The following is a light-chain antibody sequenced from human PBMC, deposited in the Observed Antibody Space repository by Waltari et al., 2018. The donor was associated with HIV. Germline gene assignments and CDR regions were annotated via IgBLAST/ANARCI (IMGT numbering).Light chain of an antibody. CDR1: ASDFGDYNY. CDR3: SSCARNSPWL. Sequence: QSVLTQPASVSGAPGHSITISCTGTASDFGDYNYVSWYQQLPGKAPKLVIYDVTQRPSGISHRFSGSRSGTTASLTISGLQAEDEADYYCSSCARNSPWLFGGGTKLTVL. J-gene: IGLJ2*01. V-gene: IGLV2-14*03. CDR2: DVT.